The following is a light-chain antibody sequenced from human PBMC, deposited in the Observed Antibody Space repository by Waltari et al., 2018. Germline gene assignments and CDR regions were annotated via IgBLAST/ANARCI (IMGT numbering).Light chain of an antibody. J-gene: IGKJ5*01. V-gene: IGKV3-15*01. CDR2: GAS. CDR3: QQFNTWIS. Sequence: EIVITQSPATLSVSPGESVTLSCRASESISRNLAWYQRKPGQAPRLLIYGASTRTTGIPARFSGSGSGTEFTLTISSLQSEDFAIYYCQQFNTWISFGQGTRLEIK. CDR1: ESISRN.